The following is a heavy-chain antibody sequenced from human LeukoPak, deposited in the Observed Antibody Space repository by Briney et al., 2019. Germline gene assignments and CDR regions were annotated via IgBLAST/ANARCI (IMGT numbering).Heavy chain of an antibody. CDR1: GGTFSSYA. J-gene: IGHJ3*02. CDR2: IIPILGIA. CDR3: AGEGYSSSWYELEAFDI. Sequence: SVKVSCKASGGTFSSYAISWVRQAPGQGLEWMGRIIPILGIANYAQKFQGRVTITADKSTSTAYMELSSLRSEETAVYYCAGEGYSSSWYELEAFDIWGQGTMVTVSS. D-gene: IGHD6-13*01. V-gene: IGHV1-69*04.